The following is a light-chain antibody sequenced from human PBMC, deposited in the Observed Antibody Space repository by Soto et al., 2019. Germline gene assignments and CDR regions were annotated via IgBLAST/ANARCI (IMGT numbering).Light chain of an antibody. CDR3: QQYGSSPLYT. V-gene: IGKV3-20*01. CDR2: GAS. J-gene: IGKJ2*01. Sequence: EIVLTQSPGTLSLSPGERATLSCRASQSVSSSYLAWYQQKPGQAPRLRIYGASSRATGIPDGFSGSGSGTDFSLTISRLEPEDFAVYYCQQYGSSPLYTFGQGTKLEIK. CDR1: QSVSSSY.